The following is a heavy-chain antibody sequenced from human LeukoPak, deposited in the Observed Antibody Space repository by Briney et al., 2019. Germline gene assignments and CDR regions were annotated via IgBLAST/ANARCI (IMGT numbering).Heavy chain of an antibody. D-gene: IGHD3-3*01. V-gene: IGHV1-18*04. J-gene: IGHJ6*03. CDR1: GYTFTGYY. Sequence: GASVKVSCKASGYTFTGYYMHWVRQAPGQGLEWMGWISGYTGSTKYAQKLQGRVTMTTDTSTSTAYMELMSLRSDDTAVYYCVRNSITIFGVVTRYYMDVWGKGTTVSVSS. CDR3: VRNSITIFGVVTRYYMDV. CDR2: ISGYTGST.